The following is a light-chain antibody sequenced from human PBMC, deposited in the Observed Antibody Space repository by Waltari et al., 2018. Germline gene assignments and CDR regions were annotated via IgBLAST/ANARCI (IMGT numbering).Light chain of an antibody. V-gene: IGLV2-14*01. CDR3: SSYATSSPYF. CDR2: EVI. CDR1: SSDVGNYTY. J-gene: IGLJ1*01. Sequence: QSALTQPASVSGSPGQSITIPCPGTSSDVGNYTYVSWYQQPPGKAPKLMIYEVINRPSGVSNRFSGSKSGNTASLTISGLQTEDEADYYCSSYATSSPYFFGTGTQVTVL.